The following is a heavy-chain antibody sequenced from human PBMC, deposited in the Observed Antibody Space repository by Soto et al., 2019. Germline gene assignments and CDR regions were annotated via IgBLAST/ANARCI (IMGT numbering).Heavy chain of an antibody. CDR3: ARDPAYDFWSGFYYYGMDV. CDR2: ISVNGNT. CDR1: GYTFISYA. D-gene: IGHD3-3*01. J-gene: IGHJ6*02. V-gene: IGHV1-3*01. Sequence: ASVKVSCKTSGYTFISYAMHWVRQAPGQRLEWMGWISVNGNTDYSQKFQGRVTITRDTSASTVYMELSSLRSEDTAVYYCARDPAYDFWSGFYYYGMDVWAQGTTVTVSS.